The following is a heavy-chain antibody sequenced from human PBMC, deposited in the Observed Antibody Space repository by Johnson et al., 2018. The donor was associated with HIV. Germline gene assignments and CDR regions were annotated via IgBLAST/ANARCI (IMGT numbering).Heavy chain of an antibody. Sequence: QVQLVESGGDLVKPGGSLRLSCAASGFIFSDYYMTWIRQAPGKGLESISYISSSGRTIYYADSVKGRFTMSRDNAKKSLYLQMNSLRAEDTAVYYCAREEGTDILTRGDAFDIWGQGTMVTVSP. CDR1: GFIFSDYY. D-gene: IGHD3-9*01. CDR2: ISSSGRTI. J-gene: IGHJ3*02. CDR3: AREEGTDILTRGDAFDI. V-gene: IGHV3-11*04.